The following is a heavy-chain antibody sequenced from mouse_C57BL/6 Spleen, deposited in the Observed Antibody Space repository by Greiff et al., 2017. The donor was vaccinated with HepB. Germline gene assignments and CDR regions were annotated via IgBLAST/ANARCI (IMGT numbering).Heavy chain of an antibody. CDR3: AREASNYVSWLAY. J-gene: IGHJ3*01. D-gene: IGHD2-5*01. CDR2: IYPGSGNT. CDR1: GYTFTDYY. V-gene: IGHV1-76*01. Sequence: QVQLKESGAELVRPGASVKLSCKASGYTFTDYYINWVKQRPGQGLEWIARIYPGSGNTYYNEKFKGKATLTAEKSSRTAYMQLSSLTSEDSAVYFCAREASNYVSWLAYWGQGTLVTVSA.